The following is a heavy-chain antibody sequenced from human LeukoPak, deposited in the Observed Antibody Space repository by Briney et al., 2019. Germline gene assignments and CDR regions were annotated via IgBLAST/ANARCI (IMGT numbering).Heavy chain of an antibody. CDR1: VFTFNSYC. D-gene: IGHD4-17*01. J-gene: IGHJ4*02. CDR3: ARDSEPYGDYVMGY. CDR2: IWYDGSNK. Sequence: PGRSMRLSCAASVFTFNSYCMHWVRQAPCKGLEWVAAIWYDGSNKYYADSVKGRFTISRDNSKNTLYLQMNSLRAEDTAVYYCARDSEPYGDYVMGYWGQGTLVTVSS. V-gene: IGHV3-33*01.